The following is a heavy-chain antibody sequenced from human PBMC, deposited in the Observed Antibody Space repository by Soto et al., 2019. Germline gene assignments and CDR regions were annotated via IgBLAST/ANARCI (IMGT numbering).Heavy chain of an antibody. D-gene: IGHD2-15*01. CDR2: ISPGSRYP. CDR3: VRGGGGGLFDP. J-gene: IGHJ5*02. Sequence: PWGSLRLSFAFSGFPFVDSYMSWIRQAPGKGLEWLSYISPGSRYPAYADSVKGRFTISRDNAKRSLYLQMMSLTAEDTAIYYCVRGGGGGLFDPWGQGTMVTVSS. CDR1: GFPFVDSY. V-gene: IGHV3-11*06.